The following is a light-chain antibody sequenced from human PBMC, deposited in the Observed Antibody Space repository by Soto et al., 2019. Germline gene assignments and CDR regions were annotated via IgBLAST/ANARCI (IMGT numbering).Light chain of an antibody. J-gene: IGLJ3*02. V-gene: IGLV2-14*03. Sequence: QSMLTQPASVSGSPGQSITISCTGSSSDIGRYNYVSWYQQLPGKAPKLMIYEVSNRPSGVSNRFSGSKSGNTASLSISGLQTEDEADYYCGSYTSATTWVFGGGTQLTVL. CDR2: EVS. CDR1: SSDIGRYNY. CDR3: GSYTSATTWV.